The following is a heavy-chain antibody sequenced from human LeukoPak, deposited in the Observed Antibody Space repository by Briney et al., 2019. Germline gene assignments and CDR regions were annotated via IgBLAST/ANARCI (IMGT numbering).Heavy chain of an antibody. CDR3: AKDDSRSWSTFDY. CDR1: GFSFSSHG. CDR2: IRNDGSDK. Sequence: PGGSLRLSCAASGFSFSSHGLYWVRQAPGKGLGWLAFIRNDGSDKYYADSVKGRFTISRDNSKNTLFLQMNSLRAEDTAVYYCAKDDSRSWSTFDYWGQGTLVTVSS. V-gene: IGHV3-30*02. J-gene: IGHJ4*02. D-gene: IGHD3-22*01.